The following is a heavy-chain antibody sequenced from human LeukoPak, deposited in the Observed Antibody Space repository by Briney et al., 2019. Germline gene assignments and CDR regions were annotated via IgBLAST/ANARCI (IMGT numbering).Heavy chain of an antibody. CDR3: ASQYYYEGGY. Sequence: TSETLSLTCTVSGGSISSSSYYWGWIRQPPGKGLEWIGSIYYSGSTYYNPSLKSRVIISVDTSKNQFSLKLSSVTAADTAVYYCASQYYYEGGYWGQGTLVTVSS. CDR2: IYYSGST. D-gene: IGHD3-22*01. J-gene: IGHJ4*02. CDR1: GGSISSSSYY. V-gene: IGHV4-39*07.